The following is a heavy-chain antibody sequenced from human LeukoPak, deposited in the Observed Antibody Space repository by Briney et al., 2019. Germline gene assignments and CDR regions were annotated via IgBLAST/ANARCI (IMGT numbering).Heavy chain of an antibody. CDR2: INSDGSST. V-gene: IGHV3-74*01. D-gene: IGHD4-17*01. Sequence: PGGSLRLSCAASGFTFSSYWMHWVRQAPGKGLVWVSRINSDGSSTSYADSVKGRFTISRDNAKNTLYLQMNSLRAEDTAVYYCASVYGDPFFDNWFDPWGQGTLVTVSS. CDR1: GFTFSSYW. J-gene: IGHJ5*02. CDR3: ASVYGDPFFDNWFDP.